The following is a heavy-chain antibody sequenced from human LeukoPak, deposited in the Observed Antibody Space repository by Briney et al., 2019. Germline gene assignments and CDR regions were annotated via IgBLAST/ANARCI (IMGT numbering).Heavy chain of an antibody. CDR2: IYTSGST. J-gene: IGHJ3*02. Sequence: SQTLSLTCTVSGGSISSGSYYWSWIRQPAGKGLEWIGRIYTSGSTNYNPSLKSRVTMSVDTSKNQFSLKLSSVTAADTAVYYCARVRYGSGSYYGDFSAFDIWGQGTMVTVSS. V-gene: IGHV4-61*02. CDR1: GGSISSGSYY. CDR3: ARVRYGSGSYYGDFSAFDI. D-gene: IGHD3-10*01.